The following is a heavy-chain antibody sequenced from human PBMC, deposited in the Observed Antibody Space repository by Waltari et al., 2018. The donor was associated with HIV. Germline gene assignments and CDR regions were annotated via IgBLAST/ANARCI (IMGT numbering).Heavy chain of an antibody. CDR2: IYTSGST. CDR1: GGSISSYY. D-gene: IGHD3-16*02. CDR3: ARGLRLGELSLYKYAFDI. J-gene: IGHJ3*02. V-gene: IGHV4-4*07. Sequence: QVQLEESGPGLVKPSETLSLTCTVSGGSISSYYWSWIRLPAGKGLEWIGRIYTSGSTNYNPSLKSRVTLSVDTSMNQFSLKLGSVTAADTAVYYCARGLRLGELSLYKYAFDIWGQGTMVTVSS.